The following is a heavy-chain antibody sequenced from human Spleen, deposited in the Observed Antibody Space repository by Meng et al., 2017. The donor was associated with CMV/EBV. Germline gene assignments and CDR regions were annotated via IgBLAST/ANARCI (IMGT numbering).Heavy chain of an antibody. J-gene: IGHJ6*02. CDR3: AKGDSSGWSYYYYGMDV. V-gene: IGHV3-23*03. D-gene: IGHD6-19*01. CDR2: IYSAGTTT. Sequence: GESLKISCAVSGLTFSDYAMTWVRQAPGKGLEWISVIYSAGTTTYYADSVKGRFTISRDNSKNTMFLQMNSLRVEDTAVYYCAKGDSSGWSYYYYGMDVWGQGTTVTVSS. CDR1: GLTFSDYA.